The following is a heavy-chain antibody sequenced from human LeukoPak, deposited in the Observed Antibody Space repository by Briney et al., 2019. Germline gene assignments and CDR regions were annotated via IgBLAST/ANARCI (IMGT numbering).Heavy chain of an antibody. J-gene: IGHJ6*03. CDR2: ISYDGSNK. D-gene: IGHD1-26*01. V-gene: IGHV3-30*03. CDR1: GFTFSNYG. Sequence: GGSLRLSCAASGFTFSNYGIHWVRQAPGKGLECVAVISYDGSNKYYADSVKGRFTISRDNSKNTLYLQMNSLRAEDTAVYYCARVGATSPDYYYYMDVWGKGTTVTISS. CDR3: ARVGATSPDYYYYMDV.